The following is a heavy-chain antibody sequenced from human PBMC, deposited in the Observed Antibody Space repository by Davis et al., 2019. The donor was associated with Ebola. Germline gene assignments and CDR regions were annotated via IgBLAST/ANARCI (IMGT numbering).Heavy chain of an antibody. J-gene: IGHJ4*02. CDR3: ARESYSSGWFEY. D-gene: IGHD6-19*01. Sequence: SETLSLTCTVSGGSISSSYWSWIRQPPGKGLEWIGYMYYSGSTDYNPSLQSRVTISVDTSKNQFSLRLSSVTAAETAVYFCARESYSSGWFEYWGQGTLVTVSS. CDR2: MYYSGST. CDR1: GGSISSSY. V-gene: IGHV4-59*01.